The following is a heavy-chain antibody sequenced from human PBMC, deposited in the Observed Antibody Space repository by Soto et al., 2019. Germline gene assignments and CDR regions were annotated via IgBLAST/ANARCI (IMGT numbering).Heavy chain of an antibody. CDR1: GGSISSSSYY. CDR2: IYYSGST. CDR3: ARVLWSTVSPTRDSWFAP. J-gene: IGHJ5*02. Sequence: SETLSLTCTVSGGSISSSSYYWGWIRQPPGKGLEWIGSIYYSGSTYYNPSLKSRVTISVDTSKNQFSLKLSSVTAADTAVYYCARVLWSTVSPTRDSWFAPWGQGALVTVSS. V-gene: IGHV4-39*01. D-gene: IGHD4-17*01.